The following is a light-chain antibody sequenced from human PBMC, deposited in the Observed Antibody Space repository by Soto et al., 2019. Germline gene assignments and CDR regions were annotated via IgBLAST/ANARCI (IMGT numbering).Light chain of an antibody. CDR3: QQRSNWLGT. V-gene: IGKV3-11*01. J-gene: IGKJ4*01. Sequence: EIVLTQSPATLSLSPGERATLSCRASQSVTSYLAWYQQKPGQAPMLLIYDASNRATGIPARFSGSGSGTDFTLTISSLEPEDFAVYYCQQRSNWLGTFGGGTKVDIK. CDR1: QSVTSY. CDR2: DAS.